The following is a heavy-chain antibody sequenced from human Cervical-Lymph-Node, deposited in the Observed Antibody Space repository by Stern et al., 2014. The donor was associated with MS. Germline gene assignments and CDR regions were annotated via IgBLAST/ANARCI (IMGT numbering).Heavy chain of an antibody. CDR3: ARAHSSYGSGIYNY. D-gene: IGHD3-10*01. CDR2: IYYTGST. Sequence: QVQLQESGPGLVKPSQTLSLTCTVSGGSINSRGYYWSWIRQHPGKGLEWIGYIYYTGSTHYSPALKRRVTISIDTSTKHFSLNLRSVTAADTAVYFCARAHSSYGSGIYNYWGQGTLVTVSS. CDR1: GGSINSRGYY. J-gene: IGHJ4*02. V-gene: IGHV4-31*03.